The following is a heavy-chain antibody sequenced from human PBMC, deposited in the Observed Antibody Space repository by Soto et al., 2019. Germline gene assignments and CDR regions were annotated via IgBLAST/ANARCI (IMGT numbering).Heavy chain of an antibody. D-gene: IGHD5-12*01. J-gene: IGHJ4*02. CDR1: GLVFSDYA. CDR2: ISFDGEDS. V-gene: IGHV3-30*09. CDR3: ARSEHGYNAFDY. Sequence: QVVLVESGGGVVQPGRSLRLSCAASGLVFSDYAMHRIRQAPGKGLEWLTFISFDGEDSYYADSVKGRFAISRDSSKNTLYLQMNSLRLEDTAVYYCARSEHGYNAFDYWGRGTLVTVSS.